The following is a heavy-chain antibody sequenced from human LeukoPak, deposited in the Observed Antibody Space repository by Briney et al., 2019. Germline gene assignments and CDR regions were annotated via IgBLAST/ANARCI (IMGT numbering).Heavy chain of an antibody. Sequence: ASVKASCKASGYTFTNYGLSWVRQAPGQGLEWMGWISTYNGNTNNAQRFQGRVTMTTDTSTRTAYMELRSLNSDDTAVYYCARTGIAAALGDWLDPWGQGTLVTVSS. D-gene: IGHD6-13*01. CDR3: ARTGIAAALGDWLDP. J-gene: IGHJ5*02. CDR1: GYTFTNYG. V-gene: IGHV1-18*01. CDR2: ISTYNGNT.